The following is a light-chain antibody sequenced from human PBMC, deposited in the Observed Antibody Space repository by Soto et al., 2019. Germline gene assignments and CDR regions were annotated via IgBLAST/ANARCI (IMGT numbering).Light chain of an antibody. J-gene: IGKJ3*01. CDR3: QYCDYLPL. V-gene: IGKV1-33*01. CDR1: NDISNY. CDR2: GAS. Sequence: DIRMTQSPSSLSASVGDRVTITCQASNDISNYLNWYQHKPGKAPKLLIYGASNLETGVPSRFSGSGSGTDFTFTISSLQPEDIATYYCQYCDYLPLFGPGTTVDLK.